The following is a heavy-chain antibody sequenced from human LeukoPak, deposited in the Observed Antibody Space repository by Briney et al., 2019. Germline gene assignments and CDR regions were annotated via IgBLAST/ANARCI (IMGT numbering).Heavy chain of an antibody. Sequence: PGGSLRLSCAASGFTFSSYAMHWVRQAPGKGLEWVAVVWYDGSKTYSADSVKGRITTSRDDSKNTLYLQMNSLRAEDTAVYYCARGVDYYDSSGTIDYWGQGTLVTVSS. CDR2: VWYDGSKT. V-gene: IGHV3-33*01. CDR3: ARGVDYYDSSGTIDY. D-gene: IGHD3-22*01. J-gene: IGHJ4*02. CDR1: GFTFSSYA.